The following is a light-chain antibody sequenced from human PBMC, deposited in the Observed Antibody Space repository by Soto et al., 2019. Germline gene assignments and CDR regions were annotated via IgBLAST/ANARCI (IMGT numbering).Light chain of an antibody. CDR2: AAS. CDR1: QSVISSH. V-gene: IGKV3-20*01. CDR3: QHYTSSRGFT. J-gene: IGKJ3*01. Sequence: IVLTQSPGTLSLSPGERATLSCRASQSVISSHLAWYQQKPGQAPRLLIYAASSRATGIPGRFSGTGSGTDFTLTISRLESEDSAVYFCQHYTSSRGFTFGPGT.